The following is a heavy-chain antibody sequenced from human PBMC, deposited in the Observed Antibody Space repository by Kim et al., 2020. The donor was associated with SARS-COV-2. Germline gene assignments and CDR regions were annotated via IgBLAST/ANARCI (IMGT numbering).Heavy chain of an antibody. J-gene: IGHJ4*02. V-gene: IGHV3-30*18. CDR3: AKDSMAVAGTSVFDY. CDR2: ISYDGSNK. D-gene: IGHD6-19*01. Sequence: GGSLRLSCAASGFTFSSYGMHWVRQAPGKGLEWVAVISYDGSNKYYADSVKGRFTISRDNSKNTLYLQMNSLRAEDTAVYYCAKDSMAVAGTSVFDYWGQGTLVTVSS. CDR1: GFTFSSYG.